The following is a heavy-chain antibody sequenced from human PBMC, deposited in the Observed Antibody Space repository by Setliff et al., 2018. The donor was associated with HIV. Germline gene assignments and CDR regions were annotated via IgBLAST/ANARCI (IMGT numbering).Heavy chain of an antibody. CDR3: TRREYYGSGIYYGYYYYMDV. CDR1: GGSFSGYY. CDR2: INHSGST. V-gene: IGHV4-34*01. J-gene: IGHJ6*03. Sequence: PSETLSLTCAVYGGSFSGYYWSWIRQPPGKGLEWIGEINHSGSTNYNPSLKSRVTMSVDTSKNQFSLKLNSVTAADTAVYYCTRREYYGSGIYYGYYYYMDVWDKGTTVTV. D-gene: IGHD3-10*01.